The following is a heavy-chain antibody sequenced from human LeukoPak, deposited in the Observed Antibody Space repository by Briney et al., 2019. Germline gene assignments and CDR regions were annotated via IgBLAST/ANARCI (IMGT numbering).Heavy chain of an antibody. D-gene: IGHD2-2*01. CDR1: GGTFSSYA. CDR3: ARRYCSSTSCYLDY. CDR2: IIPIFGTA. Sequence: ATVKVSCKASGGTFSSYAISWVRQAPGQGLEWMGGIIPIFGTANYAQKFQGRVTITTDESTSTAYMELCSLRSEDTAVYYCARRYCSSTSCYLDYWGQGTLVTVSS. V-gene: IGHV1-69*05. J-gene: IGHJ4*02.